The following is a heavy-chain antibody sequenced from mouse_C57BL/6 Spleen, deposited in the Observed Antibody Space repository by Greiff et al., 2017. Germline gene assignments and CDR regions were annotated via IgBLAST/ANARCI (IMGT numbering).Heavy chain of an antibody. Sequence: EVQGVESGGDLVKPGGSLKLSCAASGFTFSSYGMSWVRQTPDKRLEWVATISSGGSYTYYPDSVTGRFTISRDNAKNTLYLQMSSLKSEDKAMYYCARHRDFGNPHYFDYWGQGTTLTVSS. CDR3: ARHRDFGNPHYFDY. V-gene: IGHV5-6*01. D-gene: IGHD2-1*01. CDR1: GFTFSSYG. J-gene: IGHJ2*01. CDR2: ISSGGSYT.